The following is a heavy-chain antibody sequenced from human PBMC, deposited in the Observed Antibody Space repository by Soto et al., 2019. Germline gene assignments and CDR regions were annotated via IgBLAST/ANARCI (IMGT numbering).Heavy chain of an antibody. D-gene: IGHD1-26*01. CDR2: ISAYNGNT. V-gene: IGHV1-18*01. CDR3: ARTGWELNRIPDDAFDI. CDR1: GYTFTSYG. J-gene: IGHJ3*02. Sequence: ASVKVSCKASGYTFTSYGISWVRQAPGQGLEWMGWISAYNGNTNYAQKLQGRVTMTTDTSTSTADMELRSLRSDDTAVYYCARTGWELNRIPDDAFDIWGQGTMVTVSS.